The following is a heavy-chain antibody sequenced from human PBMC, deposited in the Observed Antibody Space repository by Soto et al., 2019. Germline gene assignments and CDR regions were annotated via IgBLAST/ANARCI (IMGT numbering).Heavy chain of an antibody. CDR2: IDSSTKYT. V-gene: IGHV3-11*05. Sequence: QVQLVESGGGLVRPEGSLRLSCEASGFTFSDYYMTWFRQAPGKGLEWLSYIDSSTKYTNYADSVKGRFTISRDNAKNSLYLQMNSLRADDTAVYYCAREYYYTMDVWGQGTMVTVSS. J-gene: IGHJ6*02. CDR3: AREYYYTMDV. CDR1: GFTFSDYY.